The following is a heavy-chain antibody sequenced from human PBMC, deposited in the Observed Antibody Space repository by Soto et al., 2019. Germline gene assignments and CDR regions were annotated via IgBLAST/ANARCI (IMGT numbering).Heavy chain of an antibody. J-gene: IGHJ4*02. Sequence: EVQLLESGGGLVQPGGSLRLSCAASGFTFSSYAMSWVRQAPGKGLEWVSAISGSGGSTYYADSVKARFTIPRDNSQKHLYAQMDRRRAGEPAVYYFGKGGAERGGGYFDYWGQGTLVTVSS. V-gene: IGHV3-23*01. D-gene: IGHD1-26*01. CDR3: GKGGAERGGGYFDY. CDR1: GFTFSSYA. CDR2: ISGSGGST.